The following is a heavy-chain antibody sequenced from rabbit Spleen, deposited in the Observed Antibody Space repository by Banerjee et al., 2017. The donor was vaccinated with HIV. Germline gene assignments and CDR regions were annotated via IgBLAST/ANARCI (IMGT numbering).Heavy chain of an antibody. CDR2: INAVTGKA. CDR3: ARDAGTGDYIDVYFNL. J-gene: IGHJ4*01. D-gene: IGHD4-2*01. Sequence: QEQLEESGRGLVKPEGSLKLSCTASGFSFSNKAVMCWVRQAPGKGLQWIACINAVTGKAVYASWAKGRFTFPKTSSTTVTLQMTSLTAADTATYFCARDAGTGDYIDVYFNLWGPGTLVTVS. CDR1: GFSFSNKAV. V-gene: IGHV1S45*01.